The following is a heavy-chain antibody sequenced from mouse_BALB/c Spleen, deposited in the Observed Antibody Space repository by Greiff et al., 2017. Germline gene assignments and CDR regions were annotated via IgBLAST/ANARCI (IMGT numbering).Heavy chain of an antibody. D-gene: IGHD1-3*01. CDR1: GYSITSDYA. CDR3: ARKWSISYFDY. Sequence: EVKLMESGPGLVKPSQSLSLTCTVTGYSITSDYAWNWIRQFPGNKLEWMGYISYSGSTSYNPSLKSRISITRDTSKNQFFLQLNSVTTEDTATYYCARKWSISYFDYWGQGTTLTVSS. CDR2: ISYSGST. V-gene: IGHV3-2*02. J-gene: IGHJ2*01.